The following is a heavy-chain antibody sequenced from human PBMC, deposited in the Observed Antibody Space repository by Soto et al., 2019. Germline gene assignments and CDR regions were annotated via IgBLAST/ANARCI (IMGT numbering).Heavy chain of an antibody. V-gene: IGHV1-18*01. CDR3: ARESSSSCHDY. CDR1: GYTFTSYG. CDR2: ISAYNGNT. D-gene: IGHD6-13*01. J-gene: IGHJ4*02. Sequence: QVQLVQSGAEVKKPGASVKVACKASGYTFTSYGISWVRQAPGQGLEWMGWISAYNGNTNYAQKLQGRVTMTTATSTSTAYMELRSLTSADTAVYYCARESSSSCHDYWGQGTLVTVSS.